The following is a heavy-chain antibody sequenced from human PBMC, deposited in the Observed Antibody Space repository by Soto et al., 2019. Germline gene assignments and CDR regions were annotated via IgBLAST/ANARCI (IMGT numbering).Heavy chain of an antibody. CDR2: ISSRGATA. CDR1: GFTFSRFE. Sequence: GGSLRLSCEASGFTFSRFELHWVRQAPGKGLEWISYISSRGATAYYASSVEGRFTISRDYANNSVYLQMDSLRAEDTALYYCTTAAWFPYLSFYWGQGAMVTVSS. CDR3: TTAAWFPYLSFY. D-gene: IGHD3-10*01. V-gene: IGHV3-48*03. J-gene: IGHJ4*02.